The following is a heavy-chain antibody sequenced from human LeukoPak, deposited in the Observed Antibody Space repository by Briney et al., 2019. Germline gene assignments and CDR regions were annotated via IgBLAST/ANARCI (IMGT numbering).Heavy chain of an antibody. D-gene: IGHD1-26*01. Sequence: GESLKISCKGSGYTFTSYWIAWVRQMPGKGLEWMGIIYPSDSDTRYNPSFQGQVTISADKSISTAYLQWSSLKASDTAMYYCARELLRGCFDYWGQGTLVTVSS. J-gene: IGHJ4*02. CDR2: IYPSDSDT. CDR3: ARELLRGCFDY. CDR1: GYTFTSYW. V-gene: IGHV5-51*01.